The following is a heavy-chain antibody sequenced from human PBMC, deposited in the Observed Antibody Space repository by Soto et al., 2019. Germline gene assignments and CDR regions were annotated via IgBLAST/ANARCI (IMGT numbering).Heavy chain of an antibody. D-gene: IGHD2-21*01. J-gene: IGHJ6*02. V-gene: IGHV3-30*18. Sequence: GGSLRLSCAASGFTFSSYGMHWVRQAPGKGLEWVAVISYDGSNKYYADSVKGRFTISRDNSKNTLYLQMNSLRAEDTAVYYCAKDGGGSGPAIGYYYYGMDVWGQGTTVTVSS. CDR1: GFTFSSYG. CDR2: ISYDGSNK. CDR3: AKDGGGSGPAIGYYYYGMDV.